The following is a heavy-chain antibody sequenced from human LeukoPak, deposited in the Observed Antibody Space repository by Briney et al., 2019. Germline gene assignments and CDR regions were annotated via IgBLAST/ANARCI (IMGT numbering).Heavy chain of an antibody. CDR1: GGTFSSYA. J-gene: IGHJ5*02. D-gene: IGHD6-13*01. CDR3: ARESETGYSNP. Sequence: SGKVSRKASGGTFSSYAISWGGQAPGQGLEWMGRIIPILGIANYAQKFQGRVTLTADKSTSTAYMELTSLTSEDTAVYYCARESETGYSNPWGQGTLVTVSS. V-gene: IGHV1-69*04. CDR2: IIPILGIA.